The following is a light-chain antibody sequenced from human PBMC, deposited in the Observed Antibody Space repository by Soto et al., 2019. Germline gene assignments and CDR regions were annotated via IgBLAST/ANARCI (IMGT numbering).Light chain of an antibody. J-gene: IGLJ1*01. CDR2: DAY. CDR3: SSYTADRTEV. Sequence: QSALPRPASDSGFPGQPITITCIGTRSDIGGYNYVSWHQQHPGKAPKLMIYDAYERPLGVSNRFSGSKSGNTASLTISGLQNEDDADYYCSSYTADRTEVFGSGTKVTVL. CDR1: RSDIGGYNY. V-gene: IGLV2-14*03.